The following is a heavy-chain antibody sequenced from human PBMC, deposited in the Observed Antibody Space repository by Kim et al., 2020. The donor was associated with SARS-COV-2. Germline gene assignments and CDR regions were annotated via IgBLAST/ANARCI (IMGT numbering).Heavy chain of an antibody. D-gene: IGHD6-13*01. CDR3: ASCRAAAGGGWFDP. Sequence: PCLKERVTKSVDTAKNQFSLKLSSVTAEDTAVYYCASCRAAAGGGWFDPWGQGTLVTVSS. V-gene: IGHV4-39*01. J-gene: IGHJ5*02.